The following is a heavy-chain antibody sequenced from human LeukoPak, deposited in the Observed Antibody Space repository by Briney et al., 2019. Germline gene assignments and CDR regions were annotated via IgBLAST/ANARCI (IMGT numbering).Heavy chain of an antibody. CDR2: ISRGGQTT. CDR1: GFTFSSYS. D-gene: IGHD1-26*01. V-gene: IGHV3-74*01. Sequence: GGSLRLSCAASGFTFSSYSMNRVRQGPGKGLVWVSRISRGGQTTNYADSLKGRFTIPRDNAKNILYLQMNSLRDEDTAVYYCTRNVGTISRNGMVVWGQGTPVTVSS. CDR3: TRNVGTISRNGMVV. J-gene: IGHJ6*02.